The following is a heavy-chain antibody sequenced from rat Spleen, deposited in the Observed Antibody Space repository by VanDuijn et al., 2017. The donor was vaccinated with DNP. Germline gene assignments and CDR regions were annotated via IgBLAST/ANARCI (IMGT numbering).Heavy chain of an antibody. CDR1: GFSLTSYH. J-gene: IGHJ2*01. CDR3: ARDRGVYYGFPLWY. V-gene: IGHV2-32*01. D-gene: IGHD1-6*01. CDR2: IWGDGST. Sequence: QVQLKESGPGLVKPSETLSLTCTVSGFSLTSYHVSWVRQPPGKGLEWMGVIWGDGSTVYNSALKSRLSISRDTSKSQVFLKMNSLQTEDTATYYCARDRGVYYGFPLWYWGQGVMVTVSS.